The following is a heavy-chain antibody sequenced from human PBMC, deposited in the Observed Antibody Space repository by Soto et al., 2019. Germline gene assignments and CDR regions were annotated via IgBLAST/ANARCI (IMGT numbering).Heavy chain of an antibody. V-gene: IGHV4-59*01. CDR1: GGSISSYY. CDR2: IYYSGVT. J-gene: IGHJ4*02. CDR3: ARMRSSPSARYYFDY. Sequence: SETLSLTCTVSGGSISSYYWSWIRQPPGKGLEWIGYIYYSGVTNYNSSLKSRVTISLDTSQNQFSLELSSVTAADTAIYYCARMRSSPSARYYFDYWGQGTLVTVSS. D-gene: IGHD2-2*01.